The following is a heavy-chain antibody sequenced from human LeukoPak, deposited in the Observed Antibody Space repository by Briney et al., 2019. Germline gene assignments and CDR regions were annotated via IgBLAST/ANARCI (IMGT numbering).Heavy chain of an antibody. CDR1: GFTYSSYW. CDR2: INQDGSEQ. J-gene: IGHJ4*02. CDR3: AREPRGVVVPAATPY. Sequence: GGSLRLSCAASGFTYSSYWMNWVRQAPGKGREGVANINQDGSEQYYVDSVKGRFTIPRDNAKNSLYLQMSSLRVEDTAVYYCAREPRGVVVPAATPYWGQGTLVTVSS. D-gene: IGHD2-2*01. V-gene: IGHV3-7*01.